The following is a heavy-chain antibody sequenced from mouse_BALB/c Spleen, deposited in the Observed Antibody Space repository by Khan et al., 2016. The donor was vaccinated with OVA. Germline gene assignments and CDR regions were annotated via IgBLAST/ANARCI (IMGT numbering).Heavy chain of an antibody. D-gene: IGHD2-1*01. CDR3: ARSPYGNFAY. CDR2: ISSDGDYT. V-gene: IGHV5-9-3*01. J-gene: IGHJ3*01. CDR1: GFTFSTYA. Sequence: DVHLVESGGGLVKPGGSLKLSCAASGFTFSTYAMSWVRQTPEKRLEGVATISSDGDYTYFPDNVTGRFTISRDNAKNTLCLQMTSLRSEDSAMYYCARSPYGNFAYWGQWTLATVSA.